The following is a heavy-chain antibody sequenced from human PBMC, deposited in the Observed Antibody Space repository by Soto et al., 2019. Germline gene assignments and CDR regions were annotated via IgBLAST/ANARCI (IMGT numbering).Heavy chain of an antibody. CDR1: GFTFSSYA. V-gene: IGHV3-23*01. CDR2: ISSSGDGT. Sequence: PGGSLRLSCAASGFTFSSYAMTWVRQAPGKGLEWVSIISSSGDGTYYADSVKGRFTISRDNSRNTLILQMHSLRADDTAVYYCARDRRACFDYWGQGTLVTVSS. CDR3: ARDRRACFDY. J-gene: IGHJ4*02.